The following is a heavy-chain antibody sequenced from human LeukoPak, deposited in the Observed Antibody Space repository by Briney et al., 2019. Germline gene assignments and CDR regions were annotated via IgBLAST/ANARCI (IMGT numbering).Heavy chain of an antibody. V-gene: IGHV3-23*01. D-gene: IGHD3-16*02. J-gene: IGHJ3*02. CDR2: ISGSGGST. CDR1: GFTFSNYA. CDR3: ALNGREVPSGAFDI. Sequence: GGSLRLSCAASGFTFSNYAMSWVRQAPGKGLEWVSAISGSGGSTYYADSVKGRFTISRDNSKNTLYLQMNSVRAEDTAVYYCALNGREVPSGAFDIWGQGTMVTVSS.